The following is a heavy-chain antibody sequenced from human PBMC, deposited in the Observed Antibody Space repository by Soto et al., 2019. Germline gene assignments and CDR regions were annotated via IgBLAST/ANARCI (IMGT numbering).Heavy chain of an antibody. Sequence: GGSLRLSCAASGFTFTNAWINWVRQAPGKGLEWVGRIKSKTDGGTTDYAEPVKDRFAISRDDSNNMMYLQMNSLKIEDTAVYYCTTDSYSTIIIVRFDYWGHGTLVTVSS. D-gene: IGHD3-22*01. CDR3: TTDSYSTIIIVRFDY. J-gene: IGHJ4*01. CDR2: IKSKTDGGTT. V-gene: IGHV3-15*07. CDR1: GFTFTNAW.